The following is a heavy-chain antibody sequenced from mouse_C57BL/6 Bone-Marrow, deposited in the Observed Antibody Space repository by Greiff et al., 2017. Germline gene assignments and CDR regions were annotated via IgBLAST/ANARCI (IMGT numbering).Heavy chain of an antibody. CDR3: AKGGYYGY. Sequence: QVQLQQPGAELVRPGTSVKLSCKASGYTFTSYWMHWVKQRPGQGLEWIGVIDPSDSYTNYNQKFKGKATLTVDTSSSTAYMQLSSLTSEDSAVYYCAKGGYYGYWGQGTTLTVSS. D-gene: IGHD1-1*01. CDR1: GYTFTSYW. CDR2: IDPSDSYT. J-gene: IGHJ2*01. V-gene: IGHV1-59*01.